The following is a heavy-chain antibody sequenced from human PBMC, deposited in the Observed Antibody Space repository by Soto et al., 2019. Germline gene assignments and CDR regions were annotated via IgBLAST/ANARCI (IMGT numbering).Heavy chain of an antibody. J-gene: IGHJ6*03. Sequence: GGSLRLSCAASGFTFSSYGMHWVRQAPGKGLEWVAVISYDGSNKYYADSVKGRFTISRDNSKNTLYLQMNSLRAEDTAVYYCANFVIYSYYYYYMDVWPKRSTVPVSS. D-gene: IGHD2-15*01. V-gene: IGHV3-30*18. CDR1: GFTFSSYG. CDR3: ANFVIYSYYYYYMDV. CDR2: ISYDGSNK.